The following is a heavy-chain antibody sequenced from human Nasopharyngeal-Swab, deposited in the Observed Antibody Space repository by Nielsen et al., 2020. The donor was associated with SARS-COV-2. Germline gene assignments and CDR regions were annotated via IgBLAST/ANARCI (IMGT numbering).Heavy chain of an antibody. Sequence: SETLSLTCAVSGGSISSSNWWSWVRQPPGKGLEWIGEIYHSGSTNYNPSLKSRVTISVDKSKNQFSLKLSSVTAVDTAVYYCARVKREWLGIYYYYMDVWGKGTTVTVSS. D-gene: IGHD6-19*01. J-gene: IGHJ6*03. CDR3: ARVKREWLGIYYYYMDV. V-gene: IGHV4-4*02. CDR2: IYHSGST. CDR1: GGSISSSNW.